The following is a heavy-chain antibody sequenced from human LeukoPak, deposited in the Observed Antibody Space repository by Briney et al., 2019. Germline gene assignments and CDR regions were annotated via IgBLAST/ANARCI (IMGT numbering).Heavy chain of an antibody. CDR3: ARGYYYRT. CDR1: GGSVGSDNSY. J-gene: IGHJ4*02. D-gene: IGHD3-10*01. V-gene: IGHV4-61*02. Sequence: SETLSLTCTVSGGSVGSDNSYWNWLRQPAGKGLEWIGRIYADGSSTYNPSLKSRVTILVDTSKNQFSLRLGSMSAADTAVYYCARGYYYRTWGQGTLVTVSS. CDR2: IYADGSS.